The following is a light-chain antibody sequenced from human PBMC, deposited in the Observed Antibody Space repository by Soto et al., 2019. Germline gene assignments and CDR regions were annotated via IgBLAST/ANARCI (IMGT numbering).Light chain of an antibody. J-gene: IGKJ1*01. CDR2: DAS. CDR1: QSVSSY. V-gene: IGKV3-11*01. CDR3: QQHSNWPWT. Sequence: EIVLTQSPATLSLSPGEGATLSCRASQSVSSYLAWYQQKPGQAPRLLIYDASNRATGIPARFSGSGSGTEFTLIISSLEPEDFAVYYCQQHSNWPWTFGLGTKVEV.